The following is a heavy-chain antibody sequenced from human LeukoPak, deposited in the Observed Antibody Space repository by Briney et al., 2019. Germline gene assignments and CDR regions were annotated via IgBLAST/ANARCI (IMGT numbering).Heavy chain of an antibody. V-gene: IGHV3-15*07. CDR1: GFTFNDAW. Sequence: GGSLRLSCAASGFTFNDAWMNWVRQAPGKGLEWVGHIKSKTDGGTTDYAAPAKGRFTISRDDSKNTVYLQMNSLKTEDTAMYYCAAQYDTTNFDCWGQGTLVTVSS. J-gene: IGHJ4*02. CDR3: AAQYDTTNFDC. CDR2: IKSKTDGGTT. D-gene: IGHD3-9*01.